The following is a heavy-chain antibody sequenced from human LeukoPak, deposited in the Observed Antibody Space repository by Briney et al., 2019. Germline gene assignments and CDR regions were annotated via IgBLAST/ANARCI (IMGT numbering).Heavy chain of an antibody. D-gene: IGHD2-2*01. J-gene: IGHJ5*02. CDR1: GYTFTSYD. Sequence: ASVKVSCKASGYTFTSYDINWVRQATGQGLEWMGWMNPNSGNTGYAQKFQGRVTMTRNTSISTAYMELSSLRSEDTAVYYCARGLFECSSPSCYSWFDPWGQGTLVTVSS. CDR2: MNPNSGNT. V-gene: IGHV1-8*01. CDR3: ARGLFECSSPSCYSWFDP.